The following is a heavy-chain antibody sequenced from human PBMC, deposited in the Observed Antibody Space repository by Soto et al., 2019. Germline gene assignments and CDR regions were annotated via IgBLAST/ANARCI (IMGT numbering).Heavy chain of an antibody. CDR3: AKTTAGRGCFDP. Sequence: QVLLQESGPGLLKPSQTLSLTCTVSGESLSGGVDYWSWIRQRSGGGLEWIGYVFHTGRTSYNPSLKSRVTISADTSKNQFSLRLTSLTAADTAVYYCAKTTAGRGCFDPWGHGSPVTVSS. J-gene: IGHJ5*02. CDR1: GESLSGGVDY. CDR2: VFHTGRT. V-gene: IGHV4-31*03. D-gene: IGHD4-17*01.